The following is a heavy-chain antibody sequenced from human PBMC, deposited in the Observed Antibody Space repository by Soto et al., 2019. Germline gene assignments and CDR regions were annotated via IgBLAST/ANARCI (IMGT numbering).Heavy chain of an antibody. D-gene: IGHD1-26*01. Sequence: PGGSLRLSCAASGFTFSGSAMHWVRQASGKGLEWLGRIRNKANSYGTAYAATVKGRFTISRDDSKNTAYLQMNSLRAEDTAVYYCAKDRKHPSEWELPSVAFDIWGQGTMVTVSS. CDR2: IRNKANSYGT. V-gene: IGHV3-73*01. CDR3: AKDRKHPSEWELPSVAFDI. J-gene: IGHJ3*02. CDR1: GFTFSGSA.